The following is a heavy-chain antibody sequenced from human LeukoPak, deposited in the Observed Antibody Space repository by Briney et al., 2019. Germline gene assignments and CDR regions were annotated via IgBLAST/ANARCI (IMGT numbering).Heavy chain of an antibody. V-gene: IGHV1-69*13. CDR3: ASSLFWSGYYHYFDY. Sequence: ASVKVSCKASGGTFSSYAISWVRQAPGQGLEWMGGNIPIFGTANYAQKFQGRVTITADESTSTAYMELSSLRSEDTAVYYCASSLFWSGYYHYFDYWGQGTLVTVSS. CDR1: GGTFSSYA. J-gene: IGHJ4*02. D-gene: IGHD3-3*01. CDR2: NIPIFGTA.